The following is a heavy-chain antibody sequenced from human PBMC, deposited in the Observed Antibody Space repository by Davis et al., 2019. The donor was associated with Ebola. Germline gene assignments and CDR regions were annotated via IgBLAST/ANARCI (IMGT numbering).Heavy chain of an antibody. CDR3: ARESGAGGTFEY. CDR2: IILAFGTV. J-gene: IGHJ4*02. D-gene: IGHD1-26*01. CDR1: GYTFTGYY. Sequence: SVKVSCKASGYTFTGYYIHWVRQAPGRGLEWMGGIILAFGTVTYAQSFHDRVTIIADESTRTVYMELSTLRSDDTAVYYCARESGAGGTFEYWGQGTLVTVSS. V-gene: IGHV1-69*13.